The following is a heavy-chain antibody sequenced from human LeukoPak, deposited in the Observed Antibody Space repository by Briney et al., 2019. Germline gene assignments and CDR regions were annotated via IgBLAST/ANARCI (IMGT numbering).Heavy chain of an antibody. CDR2: INPKSGGT. D-gene: IGHD3-3*01. CDR1: GYTFTGYN. Sequence: ASVKVSCKASGYTFTGYNMHWVRQAPGQGLEWMGWINPKSGGTNYAQKFQGRVTMTRDTSISTAYMELSRLRSDDTAVYYCARGPDFWSGQRPIHYYYYYYMDVWGKGTTVTISS. CDR3: ARGPDFWSGQRPIHYYYYYYMDV. V-gene: IGHV1-2*02. J-gene: IGHJ6*03.